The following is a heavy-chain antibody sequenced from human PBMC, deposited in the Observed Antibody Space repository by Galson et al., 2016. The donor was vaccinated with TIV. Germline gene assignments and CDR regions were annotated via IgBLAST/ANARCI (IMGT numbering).Heavy chain of an antibody. D-gene: IGHD1-7*01. Sequence: CAISGDSVSGNTAAWNWDRQSPSRGLEWLGRTYYTSKWNTDYAVSVKGRIIIRPDTSMNQVSLQLSSVIPDDTAVYYCSRGNWNYGMGGAMDVWGRGTTVTVSS. J-gene: IGHJ6*02. CDR3: SRGNWNYGMGGAMDV. CDR2: TYYTSKWNT. CDR1: GDSVSGNTAA. V-gene: IGHV6-1*01.